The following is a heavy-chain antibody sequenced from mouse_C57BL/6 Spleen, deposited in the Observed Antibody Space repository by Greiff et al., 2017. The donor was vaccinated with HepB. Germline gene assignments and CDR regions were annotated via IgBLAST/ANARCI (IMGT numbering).Heavy chain of an antibody. Sequence: DVQLQESGPGLVKPSQSLSLTCSVTGYSITSGYYWNWIRQFPGNKLEWMGYISYDGSNNYNPSLKNRISITRDTSKNQFFLKLNSVTTEDTATYYCARENYGTGFAYWGQGTLVTVSA. CDR3: ARENYGTGFAY. V-gene: IGHV3-6*01. J-gene: IGHJ3*01. CDR1: GYSITSGYY. D-gene: IGHD1-1*01. CDR2: ISYDGSN.